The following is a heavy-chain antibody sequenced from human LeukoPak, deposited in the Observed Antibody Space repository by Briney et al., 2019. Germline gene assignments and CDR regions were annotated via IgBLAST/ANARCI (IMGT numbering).Heavy chain of an antibody. J-gene: IGHJ4*02. Sequence: GGSLRLSCAASGFTFSSYAMSWVRQAPGKGLEWVSFISPSGDRTSNADSVEGRFTISRDNTRNTLYLQMNSLRDEDTGLYYCAIMHGYYDGSGFWVQWGQGTLVTVSS. V-gene: IGHV3-23*01. CDR3: AIMHGYYDGSGFWVQ. CDR2: ISPSGDRT. D-gene: IGHD3-22*01. CDR1: GFTFSSYA.